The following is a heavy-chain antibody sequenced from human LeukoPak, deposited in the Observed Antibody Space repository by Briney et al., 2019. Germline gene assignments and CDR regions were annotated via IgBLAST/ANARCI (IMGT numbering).Heavy chain of an antibody. Sequence: GASVKVSCKPSGYTFTGFYVHWVRQAPGQGLQWMGWINPKNGATKYSQNFRGRVTMTRDTSIDTAYMELSSLTSDDTAIYYCARPTHRLTVTTAIDYWGQGTLVTVSS. CDR1: GYTFTGFY. V-gene: IGHV1-2*02. CDR3: ARPTHRLTVTTAIDY. CDR2: INPKNGAT. D-gene: IGHD4-17*01. J-gene: IGHJ4*02.